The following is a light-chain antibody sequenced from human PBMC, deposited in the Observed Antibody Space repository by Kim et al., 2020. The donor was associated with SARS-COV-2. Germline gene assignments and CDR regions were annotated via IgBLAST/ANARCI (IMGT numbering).Light chain of an antibody. CDR3: QHFYNWPRT. CDR2: RAS. J-gene: IGKJ1*01. Sequence: EIVMTQSPATLSVSPGERATLSCRASQSIGDNLAWYQQKPGQAPRLLIYRASARATGIPARFSGSGSGTEFTLSISSLQSEDFVIYYCQHFYNWPRTFGQGTKVDIK. V-gene: IGKV3-15*01. CDR1: QSIGDN.